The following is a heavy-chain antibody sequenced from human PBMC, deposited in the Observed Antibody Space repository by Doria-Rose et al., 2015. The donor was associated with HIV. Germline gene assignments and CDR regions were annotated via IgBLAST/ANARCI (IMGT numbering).Heavy chain of an antibody. D-gene: IGHD3-3*01. V-gene: IGHV3-9*01. CDR1: GFSFESYA. CDR2: ISLGSGAK. CDR3: AKAPIIGPKYYFYMDV. Sequence: EVQLVESGGGLVQPGRSLRLSCVGSGFSFESYAMHWVRLAPGKGLEWVAGISLGSGAKGNADSVEGRFTISRDNAKKSVYLEMRSLRPEDTAFYYCAKAPIIGPKYYFYMDVWGKGTSVTVSS. J-gene: IGHJ6*03.